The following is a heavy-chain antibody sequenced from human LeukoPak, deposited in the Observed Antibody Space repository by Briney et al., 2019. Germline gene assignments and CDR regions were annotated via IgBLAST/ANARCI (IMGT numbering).Heavy chain of an antibody. D-gene: IGHD6-13*01. J-gene: IGHJ3*02. CDR3: ARGAAAAGLDAFDI. Sequence: GGSLRLSCAASGFTFSSYSMNWVRQAPGKGLEWVSSISSSSSYIYYADSVKGRFTISRDNAKNSLYLQMNSLRAEDTAVHYCARGAAAAGLDAFDIWGQGTMVTVSS. CDR1: GFTFSSYS. V-gene: IGHV3-21*01. CDR2: ISSSSSYI.